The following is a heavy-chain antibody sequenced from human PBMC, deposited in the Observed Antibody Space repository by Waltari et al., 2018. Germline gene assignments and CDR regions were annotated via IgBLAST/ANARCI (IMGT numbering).Heavy chain of an antibody. Sequence: QVQLQESGPGLVKPSETLSLTCTVSGASISTYYWTCIRQSAGKGLEFIGRIYVSGIPIYNPSLESRVTMSVDTSKNQVSLKLSFVTAADTAVYYCARDHAYHYYRSEHSGDDALDVWGQGAMVTVSS. D-gene: IGHD3-16*01. CDR3: ARDHAYHYYRSEHSGDDALDV. CDR1: GASISTYY. CDR2: IYVSGIP. V-gene: IGHV4-4*07. J-gene: IGHJ3*01.